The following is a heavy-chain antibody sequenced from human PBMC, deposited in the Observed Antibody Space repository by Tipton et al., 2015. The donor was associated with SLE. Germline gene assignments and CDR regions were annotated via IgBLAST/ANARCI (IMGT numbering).Heavy chain of an antibody. CDR3: ARRLVAAANDWYFGL. J-gene: IGHJ2*01. CDR2: IYYSGNT. CDR1: GGSTSSSSYY. V-gene: IGHV4-39*07. D-gene: IGHD2-2*01. Sequence: LRLSCTVSGGSTSSSSYYWGWIRQPPGKGLEWIGSIYYSGNTYYNPSLKSRVTISVDTSKNQFSLKLSSVTAADTAVYYCARRLVAAANDWYFGLWGRGTLVTVSS.